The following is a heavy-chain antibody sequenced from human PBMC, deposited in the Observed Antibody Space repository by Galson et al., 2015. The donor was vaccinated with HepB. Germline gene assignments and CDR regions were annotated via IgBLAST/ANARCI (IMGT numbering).Heavy chain of an antibody. Sequence: ETLSVTCTVSGGSISSSNCYWGWVRQPPGKGLEWIGSICYSGSTYYNPSLESRVTISVDTSKSQFSLKLSSVTAADTALYYCARHLHNGGHDYWGQGTLVTVSS. CDR2: ICYSGST. D-gene: IGHD3-16*01. CDR3: ARHLHNGGHDY. CDR1: GGSISSSNCY. V-gene: IGHV4-39*01. J-gene: IGHJ4*02.